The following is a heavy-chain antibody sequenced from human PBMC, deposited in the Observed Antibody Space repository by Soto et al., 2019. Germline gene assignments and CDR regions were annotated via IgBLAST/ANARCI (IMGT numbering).Heavy chain of an antibody. Sequence: EVQLLESGGGLVQPGGSLRLSCAGSGFTLSSYAMSWVRQAPGKGLEWVSSIRDSGSSTYYGDSVKGRFTISRDNSKNTLYLQMNSLRAEDTGLYYGATHGDYVPFDDYWGQGTLVTVSS. CDR2: IRDSGSST. CDR1: GFTLSSYA. CDR3: ATHGDYVPFDDY. J-gene: IGHJ4*02. V-gene: IGHV3-23*01. D-gene: IGHD4-17*01.